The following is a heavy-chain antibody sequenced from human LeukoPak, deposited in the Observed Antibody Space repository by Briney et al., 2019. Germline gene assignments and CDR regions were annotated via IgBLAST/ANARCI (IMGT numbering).Heavy chain of an antibody. CDR1: GYTFTSYD. CDR2: MNPNSGNT. D-gene: IGHD4-17*01. V-gene: IGHV1-8*03. J-gene: IGHJ3*02. CDR3: ARAGTTPGAFDI. Sequence: ASVKLSCKASGYTFTSYDINWVRQATGQGLEWMGWMNPNSGNTGYAQKFQGRVTITRNTSISTAFMELSSLRSEDTAVYYCARAGTTPGAFDIWGQGTMVTVSS.